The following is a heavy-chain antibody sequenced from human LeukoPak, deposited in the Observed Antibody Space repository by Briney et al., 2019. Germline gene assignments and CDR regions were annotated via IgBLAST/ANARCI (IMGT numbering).Heavy chain of an antibody. CDR1: GGTFSSYA. CDR2: IIPILGIA. D-gene: IGHD3-16*01. V-gene: IGHV1-69*04. CDR3: ARDNGPGLRFANWFDP. Sequence: SAKVSCKASGGTFSSYAISWVRQAPGQGLEWMGRIIPILGIANYAQKFQGRVTIAADKSTSTAYMELSSLRSEDTAVYYCARDNGPGLRFANWFDPWGQGTLVTVSS. J-gene: IGHJ5*02.